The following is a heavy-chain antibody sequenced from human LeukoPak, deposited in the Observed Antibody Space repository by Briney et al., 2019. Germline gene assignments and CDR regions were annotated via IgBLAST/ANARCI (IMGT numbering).Heavy chain of an antibody. Sequence: GASVKVSCKASGYTFTSYGISWVRQAPGQGLERMGWISAYNGNTNYAQKLQGRVSMTTDTSTTTAYMELRSLRSDDTAVYYCARERRYGAPLDYWGQGTLVTVSS. CDR2: ISAYNGNT. D-gene: IGHD4-17*01. J-gene: IGHJ4*02. CDR3: ARERRYGAPLDY. V-gene: IGHV1-18*01. CDR1: GYTFTSYG.